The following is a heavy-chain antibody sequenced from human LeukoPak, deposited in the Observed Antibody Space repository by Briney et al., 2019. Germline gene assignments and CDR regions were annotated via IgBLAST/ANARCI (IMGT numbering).Heavy chain of an antibody. CDR1: GVTFSSYG. V-gene: IGHV3-30*02. CDR3: AKDSAVSGSYPDASDV. D-gene: IGHD1-26*01. J-gene: IGHJ3*01. Sequence: GGSLRLSCVASGVTFSSYGMHWVRQAPGKGLEWVAFIRFDGSNEYYIDSVKGRFTLSRDSSKNTLYLQMSGLRAEDTAVYYCAKDSAVSGSYPDASDVWGQGTMVTVSS. CDR2: IRFDGSNE.